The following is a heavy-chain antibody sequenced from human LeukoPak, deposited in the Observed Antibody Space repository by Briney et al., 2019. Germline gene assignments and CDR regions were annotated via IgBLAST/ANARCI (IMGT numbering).Heavy chain of an antibody. CDR2: IYSGGTT. D-gene: IGHD1-14*01. J-gene: IGHJ4*02. CDR3: ARGVEPLAANTLAY. Sequence: GGSLRLSCTASGFTVSNNYMNWVRQAPGKGLEWVALIYSGGTTNYADSVKGRFTISRDNSKNTLYLQMTNVRVEDTAVYYCARGVEPLAANTLAYWGQGTLVTVSS. V-gene: IGHV3-53*01. CDR1: GFTVSNNY.